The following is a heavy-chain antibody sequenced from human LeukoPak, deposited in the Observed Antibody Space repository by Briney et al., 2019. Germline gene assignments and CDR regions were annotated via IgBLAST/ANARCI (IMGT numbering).Heavy chain of an antibody. V-gene: IGHV3-23*01. CDR1: GFTFSSYA. CDR2: ISGSGGST. J-gene: IGHJ5*02. D-gene: IGHD3-22*01. CDR3: AKDLGPDYYDSSGYYVSWFDP. Sequence: GGSLRLSCAASGFTFSSYAMSWVRQAPGKGLEWVSAISGSGGSTYYADSVKGRFTISRDNSKNTLYLQMNSLRAEDTAVYYCAKDLGPDYYDSSGYYVSWFDPWGQGTLVTVSS.